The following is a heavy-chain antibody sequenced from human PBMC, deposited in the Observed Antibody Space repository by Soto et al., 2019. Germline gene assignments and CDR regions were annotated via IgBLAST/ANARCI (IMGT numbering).Heavy chain of an antibody. CDR2: ISSSGTGI. CDR3: ARAYSDAFDI. Sequence: GGSLRLSCAASGFTFRDYYMTWVRQAPGKGLEWVSYISSSGTGIYYPDSVKGRFTISRDNGKNSLYLQMSSLRVEDTAVYYCARAYSDAFDIWGQGTMVTVSS. D-gene: IGHD2-15*01. J-gene: IGHJ3*02. V-gene: IGHV3-11*01. CDR1: GFTFRDYY.